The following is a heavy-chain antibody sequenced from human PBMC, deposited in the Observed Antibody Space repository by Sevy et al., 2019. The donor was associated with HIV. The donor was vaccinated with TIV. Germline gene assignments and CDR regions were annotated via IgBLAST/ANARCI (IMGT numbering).Heavy chain of an antibody. D-gene: IGHD3-3*01. CDR2: ISYDGSNK. V-gene: IGHV3-30*03. J-gene: IGHJ6*02. Sequence: GGSLRLACAASGFTFSSYGMHWVRQAPGKGLEWVAVISYDGSNKYYADSVKGRSTISRDNSKNTLYLQMNSLRAEDTAVYYCATDSSSSYYDFWSGYYDYYYYYGMDVWGQGTTVTVSS. CDR1: GFTFSSYG. CDR3: ATDSSSSYYDFWSGYYDYYYYYGMDV.